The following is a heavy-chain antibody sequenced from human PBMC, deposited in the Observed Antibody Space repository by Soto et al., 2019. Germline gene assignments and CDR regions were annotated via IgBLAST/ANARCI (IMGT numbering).Heavy chain of an antibody. CDR3: ARGRPHDGGGNDFDY. CDR1: GGSISSGGYY. CDR2: IYYSGST. V-gene: IGHV4-31*03. J-gene: IGHJ4*02. D-gene: IGHD2-15*01. Sequence: LSLTCTVSGGSISSGGYYWSWIRQHPGKGLEWIGYIYYSGSTYYNPSLKSRVTISVDTSKNQFSLKLSSVTAADTAVYYCARGRPHDGGGNDFDYWGQGTLVTVS.